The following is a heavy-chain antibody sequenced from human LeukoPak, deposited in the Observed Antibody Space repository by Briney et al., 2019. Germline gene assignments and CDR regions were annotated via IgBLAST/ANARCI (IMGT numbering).Heavy chain of an antibody. V-gene: IGHV3-9*01. J-gene: IGHJ3*02. CDR3: AKCIAAAGTDAFDI. D-gene: IGHD6-13*01. CDR1: GFTFDDYA. Sequence: GGSLRPSCVASGFTFDDYAMHWVRQAPGKGLEWVSGISWNSGDIGYADSVKDRFTISRDNAKNSLWLQMNSLGAEDTALYYCAKCIAAAGTDAFDIWGQGTMVTVSS. CDR2: ISWNSGDI.